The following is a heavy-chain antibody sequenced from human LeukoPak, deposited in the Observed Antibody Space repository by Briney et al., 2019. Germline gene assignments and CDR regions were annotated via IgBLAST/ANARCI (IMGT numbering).Heavy chain of an antibody. D-gene: IGHD2-8*01. CDR3: ARGPYDVLMVYAFDY. V-gene: IGHV1-69*05. CDR2: IIPIFGTA. Sequence: SVKVSCKASGGTFSSYAISWVRQAPGQGLEWMGGIIPIFGTANYAQKFQGRVTITTDESTSTAYMELSSLRSGDTAVYYCARGPYDVLMVYAFDYWGQGTLVTVSS. J-gene: IGHJ4*02. CDR1: GGTFSSYA.